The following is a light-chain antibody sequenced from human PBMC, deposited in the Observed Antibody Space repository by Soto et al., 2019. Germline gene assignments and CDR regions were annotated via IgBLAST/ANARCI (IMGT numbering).Light chain of an antibody. CDR1: QGISNF. V-gene: IGKV1-27*01. J-gene: IGKJ4*01. CDR2: STS. CDR3: QRSYSAPTF. Sequence: DIQLTQSPSSLSASVGDRVTVTCRVSQGISNFLNWYRQKTGRVPKFLIYSTSNLRSGGPSRFTGSGSVTDFTLAITSLQPEDVATYYGQRSYSAPTFFGGRTK.